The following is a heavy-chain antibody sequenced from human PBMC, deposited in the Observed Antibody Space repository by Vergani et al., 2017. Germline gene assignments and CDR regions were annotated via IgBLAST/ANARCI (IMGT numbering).Heavy chain of an antibody. CDR2: MNPNSGNT. D-gene: IGHD6-13*01. CDR1: GYTFTSYD. CDR3: ARDGIAAATPNTDY. V-gene: IGHV1-8*01. Sequence: QVQLVQSGAEVKKPGASVKVSCKASGYTFTSYDINWVRQATGQGLEWMGWMNPNSGNTGYAQKLQGRVTMTTDTSTSTAYMELRSLRSDDTAVYYCARDGIAAATPNTDYWGQGTLVTVSS. J-gene: IGHJ4*02.